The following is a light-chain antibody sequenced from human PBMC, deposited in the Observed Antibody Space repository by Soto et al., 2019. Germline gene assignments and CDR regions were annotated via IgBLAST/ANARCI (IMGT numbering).Light chain of an antibody. Sequence: QSVLTQPPSGSGAPGQRVTISFTGTRSNIGAGFDVHGYQQLPGTAPKLLIYDNNNRPSVVPDRFSGSKSGTSASLALTGLQAEDEADYYCQSYDGSLSGPVVFGGGTKLTVL. J-gene: IGLJ2*01. V-gene: IGLV1-40*01. CDR1: RSNIGAGFD. CDR3: QSYDGSLSGPVV. CDR2: DNN.